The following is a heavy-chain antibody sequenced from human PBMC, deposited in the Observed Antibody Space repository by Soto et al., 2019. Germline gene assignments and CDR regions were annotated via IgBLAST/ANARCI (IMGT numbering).Heavy chain of an antibody. J-gene: IGHJ6*02. CDR1: GFTFTSSA. CDR2: IVVGSGNT. CDR3: AAPLYYYGSGSYYYSYYYYGMDV. V-gene: IGHV1-58*01. Sequence: GASVKVSCKASGFTFTSSAVQWVRQARGQRLEWIGWIVVGSGNTNYAQKFQERVTITRDMSTSTAYMELSSLRSEDTAVYYCAAPLYYYGSGSYYYSYYYYGMDVWGQGTTVTVSS. D-gene: IGHD3-10*01.